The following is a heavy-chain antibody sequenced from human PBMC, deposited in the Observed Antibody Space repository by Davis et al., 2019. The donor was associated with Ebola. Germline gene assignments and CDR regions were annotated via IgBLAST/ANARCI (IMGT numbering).Heavy chain of an antibody. V-gene: IGHV1-3*01. CDR2: INAGNGNT. CDR3: ARASGSYYYDAFDI. Sequence: AASVKVSCKASGGTFSSYAISWVRQAPGQGLEWMGWINAGNGNTKYSQKFQGRVTITRDTSASTAYMELSSLRSEDTAVYYCARASGSYYYDAFDIWGQGTMVTVSS. D-gene: IGHD1-26*01. J-gene: IGHJ3*02. CDR1: GGTFSSYA.